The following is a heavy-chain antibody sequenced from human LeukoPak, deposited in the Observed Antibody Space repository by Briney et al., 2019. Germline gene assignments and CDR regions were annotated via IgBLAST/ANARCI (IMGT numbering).Heavy chain of an antibody. CDR2: ISYDGNTI. CDR3: ASGYDILTGYYSLFDY. V-gene: IGHV3-30-3*01. J-gene: IGHJ4*02. D-gene: IGHD3-9*01. CDR1: EFTFSNYA. Sequence: PGGSLRLSCAASEFTFSNYALHWVRQAPGKGLQWVAVISYDGNTIHYADSVKGRFTISRDNFKNTLYLQMNSLRAEDTAVYYCASGYDILTGYYSLFDYWGQGTLVTVSS.